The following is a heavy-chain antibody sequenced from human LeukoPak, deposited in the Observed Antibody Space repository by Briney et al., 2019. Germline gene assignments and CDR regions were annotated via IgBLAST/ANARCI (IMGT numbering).Heavy chain of an antibody. CDR3: ARGGYPHPLDF. CDR1: GGSISSNY. CDR2: MYYSGST. J-gene: IGHJ4*02. V-gene: IGHV4-59*01. D-gene: IGHD3-16*02. Sequence: PSESLSLTCTLYGGSISSNYWSWVRQPPGKGLEWLGYMYYSGSTNYTPSLKSRVTISVDTSKNQFSLKLSCVTAADTAVYYCARGGYPHPLDFWGQGILVTVSS.